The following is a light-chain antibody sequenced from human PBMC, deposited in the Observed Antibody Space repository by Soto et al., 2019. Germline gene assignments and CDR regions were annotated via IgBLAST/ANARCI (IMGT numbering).Light chain of an antibody. CDR2: EVN. CDR3: SSYTSVSTYV. CDR1: SSDVGGYNY. V-gene: IGLV2-14*01. Sequence: QSALTQPASVSGSPGQSITISCTGTSSDVGGYNYVSWYHHHPGKAPQLMIYEVNNRPSGVSNRFSGSKSGNTAPLTISGLQAEDEADYYCSSYTSVSTYVFGSGTKLTVL. J-gene: IGLJ1*01.